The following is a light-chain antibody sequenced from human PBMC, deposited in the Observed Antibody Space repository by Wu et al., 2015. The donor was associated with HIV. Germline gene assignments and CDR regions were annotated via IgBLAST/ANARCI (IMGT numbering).Light chain of an antibody. V-gene: IGKV3-15*01. CDR1: QDVGNY. CDR2: ATS. Sequence: EIVMTQSPATLSLSPGERATLSCRASQDVGNYVAWYQQKPGQAPRLLISATSIRANDTPARFIGRGSGTEFALIIDSLQSEDFAIYFCQQYEHWPPLTFGGGTTVEI. J-gene: IGKJ4*01. CDR3: QQYEHWPPLT.